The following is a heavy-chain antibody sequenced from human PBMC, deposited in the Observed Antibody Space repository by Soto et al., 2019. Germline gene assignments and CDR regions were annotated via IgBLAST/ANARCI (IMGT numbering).Heavy chain of an antibody. J-gene: IGHJ6*02. CDR2: ISYDGSNK. D-gene: IGHD3-9*01. V-gene: IGHV3-30-3*01. Sequence: GSLRLSCAASGFTFSSYAMHWVRQAPGKGLEWVAVISYDGSNKYYADSVKGRFTISRDNSKNTLYLQMNSLRAEDTAVYYCARDHQPILTGYSPISYGMDVWGQGTTVTVSS. CDR1: GFTFSSYA. CDR3: ARDHQPILTGYSPISYGMDV.